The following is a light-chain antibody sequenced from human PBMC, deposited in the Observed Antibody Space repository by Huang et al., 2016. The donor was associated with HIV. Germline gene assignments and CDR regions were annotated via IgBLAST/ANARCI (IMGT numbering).Light chain of an antibody. CDR2: DAS. CDR3: QQLRSYPLT. V-gene: IGKV1-9*01. J-gene: IGKJ4*01. CDR1: QGMSTS. Sequence: IQLTQSPSSLSASIGDRVTITCRASQGMSTSLAWYQQKPGKAPNLLLFDASSLRSGVPSRFSGSRSGTVFTLSISSLQPEDFATYFCQQLRSYPLTFGGGTKVEIK.